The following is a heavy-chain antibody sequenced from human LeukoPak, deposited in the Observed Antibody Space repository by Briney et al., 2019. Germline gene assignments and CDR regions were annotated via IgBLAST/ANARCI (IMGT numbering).Heavy chain of an antibody. CDR1: GFTFSDYF. J-gene: IGHJ1*01. D-gene: IGHD6-19*01. V-gene: IGHV3-11*04. Sequence: GGSLRLSXAASGFTFSDYFMTWIRQSPGKGLEWVSYISGSGSNKYYADSVKGRFTISRDNAKNSLYLQMNSLRVEDTAVYYCATSQSSVAGIAGDWGQGTLVTVSS. CDR3: ATSQSSVAGIAGD. CDR2: ISGSGSNK.